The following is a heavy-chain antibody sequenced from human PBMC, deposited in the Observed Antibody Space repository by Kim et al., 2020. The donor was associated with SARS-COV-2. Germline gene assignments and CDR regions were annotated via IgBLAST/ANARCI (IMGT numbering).Heavy chain of an antibody. CDR1: GITVSSTY. CDR3: AKDPGYDSCVDFDP. CDR2: IYSSDSKYGNDKT. V-gene: IGHV3-23*03. Sequence: GGSLRLSCAASGITVSSTYMSWVRQAPGKGLEWVAVIYSSDSKYGNDKTYYADSVKGRFTISRDNFKNTVYLQMKSLRPEDTAVYKCAKDPGYDSCVDFDPWGQGTLVTVSS. D-gene: IGHD3-16*01. J-gene: IGHJ5*02.